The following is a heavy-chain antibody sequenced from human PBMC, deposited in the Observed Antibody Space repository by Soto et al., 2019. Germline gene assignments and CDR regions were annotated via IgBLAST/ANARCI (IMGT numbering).Heavy chain of an antibody. CDR3: ASGVTMIVVVPSDAFDI. D-gene: IGHD3-22*01. V-gene: IGHV1-69*13. Sequence: GASVKVSCKASGGTFSSYAISWVRQAPGQGLEWMGGIIPIFGTANYAQKFQGRVTITADEPTSTAYMELSSLRSEDTAVYYCASGVTMIVVVPSDAFDIWGQGTMVTVSS. J-gene: IGHJ3*02. CDR2: IIPIFGTA. CDR1: GGTFSSYA.